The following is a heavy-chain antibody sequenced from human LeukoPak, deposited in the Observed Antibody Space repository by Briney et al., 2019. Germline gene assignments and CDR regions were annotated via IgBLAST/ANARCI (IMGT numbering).Heavy chain of an antibody. CDR1: GYTLTELS. V-gene: IGHV1-24*01. J-gene: IGHJ5*02. CDR2: FDPEDGET. Sequence: GASVKVSCKVSGYTLTELSMHWVRQAPGKGLEWMGGFDPEDGETIYAQKFQGRVTMTEDTSTDTAYMELSSLRSEDTAVYYCATGFVAEDIWRKNWFDPWGQGTLVTVSS. D-gene: IGHD2-15*01. CDR3: ATGFVAEDIWRKNWFDP.